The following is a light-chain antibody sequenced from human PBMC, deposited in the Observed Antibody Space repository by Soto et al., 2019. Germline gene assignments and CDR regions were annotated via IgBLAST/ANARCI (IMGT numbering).Light chain of an antibody. CDR2: QDS. J-gene: IGLJ2*01. V-gene: IGLV3-1*01. CDR3: QAWDSSSVV. Sequence: SYELTQPPSVSVSPGQTASITCAGDKLGDKYACWYQQKPGQSPVLVIYQDSKRPSGIPERFSGSNSGNTATLTISGTQAMDEADYYCQAWDSSSVVLGGGTRSPS. CDR1: KLGDKY.